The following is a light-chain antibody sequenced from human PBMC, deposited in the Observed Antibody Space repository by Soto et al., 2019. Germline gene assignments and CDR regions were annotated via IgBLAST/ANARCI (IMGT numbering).Light chain of an antibody. CDR2: GAS. V-gene: IGKV3-20*01. Sequence: EIVLTQSPGTLSLSPGERATLSCRASQSVSSSYLAWYQQKPGQAPRLLIYGASSRATGIPDRFSGSGSETEFTLTISSLQSEDFAVYYCQQYGSSLTWTFGQGTKVDIK. CDR1: QSVSSSY. CDR3: QQYGSSLTWT. J-gene: IGKJ1*01.